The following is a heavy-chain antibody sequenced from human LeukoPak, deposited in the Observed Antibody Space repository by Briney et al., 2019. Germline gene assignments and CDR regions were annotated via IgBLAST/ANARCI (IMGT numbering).Heavy chain of an antibody. V-gene: IGHV4-59*01. Sequence: SETLSLTCTVSGGSISSYYWSWIRQPPGKGLEWIGYIYYSGSTNYNPSLKSRVTISVDTSKNQISLKLSSVTAADTAVYYCASYYDSSGYYPFDYWGQGTLVTVSS. J-gene: IGHJ4*02. CDR3: ASYYDSSGYYPFDY. CDR1: GGSISSYY. D-gene: IGHD3-22*01. CDR2: IYYSGST.